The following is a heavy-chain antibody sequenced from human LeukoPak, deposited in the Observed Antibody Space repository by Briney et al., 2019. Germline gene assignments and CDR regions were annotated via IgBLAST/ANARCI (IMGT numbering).Heavy chain of an antibody. J-gene: IGHJ3*02. Sequence: ASVKVSCKASGYTFTSYDINWVRQATGQGLEWMGWMNPNSGNTGYAQKFQGRVTMTRNTSISTAYMELSSLRSEDTAVYYCARAAVSVVVVAATSDAFDIWGQGTMVTVSS. CDR1: GYTFTSYD. CDR3: ARAAVSVVVVAATSDAFDI. CDR2: MNPNSGNT. D-gene: IGHD2-15*01. V-gene: IGHV1-8*01.